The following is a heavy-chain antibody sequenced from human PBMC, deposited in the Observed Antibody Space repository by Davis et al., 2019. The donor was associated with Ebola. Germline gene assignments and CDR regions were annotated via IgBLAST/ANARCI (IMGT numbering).Heavy chain of an antibody. Sequence: ASVKVSCKASGYTFTSYYMHWVRQAPGQGLEWMGIINPSGGSTSYAQKFQGRVTMTRDTSTSTVYMELSSLRSEDTAVYYCARAARITMVKDYYYHGMDVWGQGTTVTVSS. CDR1: GYTFTSYY. CDR3: ARAARITMVKDYYYHGMDV. CDR2: INPSGGST. V-gene: IGHV1-46*01. J-gene: IGHJ6*02. D-gene: IGHD3-10*01.